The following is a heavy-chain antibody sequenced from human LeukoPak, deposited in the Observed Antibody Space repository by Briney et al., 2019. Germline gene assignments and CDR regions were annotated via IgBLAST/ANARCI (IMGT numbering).Heavy chain of an antibody. CDR3: AREGIAAAGTSYYYYMDV. J-gene: IGHJ6*03. Sequence: SETLSLTCTVSGGSTSSYYWSWIRQPAGKGLEWIGRIYTSGSTNYNPSLKSRVTMSVDTSKNQFSLKLSSVTAADTAVYYCAREGIAAAGTSYYYYMDVWGKGTTVTVSS. CDR2: IYTSGST. CDR1: GGSTSSYY. D-gene: IGHD6-13*01. V-gene: IGHV4-4*07.